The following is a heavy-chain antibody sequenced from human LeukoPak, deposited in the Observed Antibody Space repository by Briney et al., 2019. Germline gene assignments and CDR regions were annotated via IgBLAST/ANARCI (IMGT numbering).Heavy chain of an antibody. D-gene: IGHD6-19*01. J-gene: IGHJ4*02. CDR1: GFTFSSYG. Sequence: PGGSLRLSCAASGFTFSSYGMHWVRQAPGKGLEWVAVIWYDGSNKYYADSVKGRFTISRDNSKNTLYLQMNSLRAEDTAVYYCAIGGVIGQWLSSLDYWGQGTLVTVSS. V-gene: IGHV3-33*01. CDR3: AIGGVIGQWLSSLDY. CDR2: IWYDGSNK.